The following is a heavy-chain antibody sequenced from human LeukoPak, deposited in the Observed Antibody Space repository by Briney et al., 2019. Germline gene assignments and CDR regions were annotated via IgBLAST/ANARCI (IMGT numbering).Heavy chain of an antibody. CDR1: GGSFSGYY. V-gene: IGHV4-34*01. J-gene: IGHJ1*01. D-gene: IGHD3-10*01. CDR2: INHSGST. Sequence: SETLSLTCAVYGGSFSGYYWSWIRQPPGKGLEWIGEINHSGSTNYNPSLKSRATISVDTSKNQFSLKLSSVTVADTAVYYCASSGYYYARPGHWGQGTMVTVSS. CDR3: ASSGYYYARPGH.